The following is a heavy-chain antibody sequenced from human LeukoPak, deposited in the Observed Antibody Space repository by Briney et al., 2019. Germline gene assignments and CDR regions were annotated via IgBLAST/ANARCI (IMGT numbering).Heavy chain of an antibody. J-gene: IGHJ3*02. CDR3: AKDLRYSSGYNDAFDI. V-gene: IGHV3-9*01. CDR2: ISWNSGSI. D-gene: IGHD3-22*01. CDR1: GFTFVDYA. Sequence: GGSLRLSCAASGFTFVDYAMHWVRQAPGKGVAWVSGISWNSGSIGYADSVKGRFTISRDNAKNSLYLQMNSLRAEDTALYYCAKDLRYSSGYNDAFDIWGQGTMVTVSS.